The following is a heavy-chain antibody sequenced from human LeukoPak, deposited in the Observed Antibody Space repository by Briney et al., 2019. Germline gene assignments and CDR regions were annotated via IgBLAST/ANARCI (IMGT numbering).Heavy chain of an antibody. J-gene: IGHJ4*02. CDR3: ARESVLAYCGGDCYSLDY. CDR1: GFTFSSYI. D-gene: IGHD2-21*02. Sequence: GGSLRLSCAASGFTFSSYIMNWVRQAPGKGLEWVASISSSSSYIYYADSVKGPFTISMDNAKISLYLQMNILRAEDTAVYYCARESVLAYCGGDCYSLDYWGQGTLVTVSS. CDR2: ISSSSSYI. V-gene: IGHV3-21*01.